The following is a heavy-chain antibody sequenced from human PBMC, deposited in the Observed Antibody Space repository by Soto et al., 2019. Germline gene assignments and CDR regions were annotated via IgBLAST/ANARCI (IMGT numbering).Heavy chain of an antibody. CDR1: GFTFSTYA. Sequence: EVQLLESGGGLEQPGGSLRLSCAASGFTFSTYAMSWVRQAPGAGLDWVSGISASGGSTYYADSVKGRFTISRDNSKNNLLLQMNSLRAEDTALYYCAKDPNGDYVGAFDIWGPGTMVTVSS. CDR2: ISASGGST. CDR3: AKDPNGDYVGAFDI. V-gene: IGHV3-23*01. D-gene: IGHD4-17*01. J-gene: IGHJ3*02.